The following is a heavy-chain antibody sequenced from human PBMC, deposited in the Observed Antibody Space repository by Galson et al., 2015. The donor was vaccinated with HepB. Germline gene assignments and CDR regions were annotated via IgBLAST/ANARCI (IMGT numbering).Heavy chain of an antibody. CDR3: ARGYYDFWSGYMIKSYFDY. D-gene: IGHD3-3*01. V-gene: IGHV1-18*01. J-gene: IGHJ4*02. CDR2: ISAYNGNT. Sequence: QSGAEVKKPGASVKVSCKASGYTFTSYGISWVRQAPGQGLEWMGWISAYNGNTNYAQKLQGRVTMTTDTSTSTAYMELRSLRSDDTAVYYCARGYYDFWSGYMIKSYFDYWGQGTLVTVSS. CDR1: GYTFTSYG.